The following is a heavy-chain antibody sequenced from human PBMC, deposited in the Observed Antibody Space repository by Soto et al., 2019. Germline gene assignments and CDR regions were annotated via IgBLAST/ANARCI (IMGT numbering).Heavy chain of an antibody. Sequence: ASVKVSCKASGGTFSSYTISWVRHAPGQGLEWMGRIIPILGIANYAQKFQGRVTITADKSTSTAYMELSSLRSEDTAVYYCARGGRGNWNTDGFDPWGRGTLVTVSS. D-gene: IGHD1-20*01. V-gene: IGHV1-69*02. J-gene: IGHJ5*02. CDR3: ARGGRGNWNTDGFDP. CDR1: GGTFSSYT. CDR2: IIPILGIA.